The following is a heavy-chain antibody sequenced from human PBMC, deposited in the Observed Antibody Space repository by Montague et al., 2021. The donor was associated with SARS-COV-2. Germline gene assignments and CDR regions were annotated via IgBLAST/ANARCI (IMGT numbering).Heavy chain of an antibody. CDR2: ISSSVSTI. Sequence: SLRLSCAASGFTFSSYEMNWVRQAPGKGLEWVSYISSSVSTIYYADSVKGRFTISRDNAKNSLYLQMNSLRAGDTAVYYCARGGTYYDFWSGYRNYYYGMDVWGQGTTVTVSS. D-gene: IGHD3-3*01. J-gene: IGHJ6*02. CDR1: GFTFSSYE. V-gene: IGHV3-48*03. CDR3: ARGGTYYDFWSGYRNYYYGMDV.